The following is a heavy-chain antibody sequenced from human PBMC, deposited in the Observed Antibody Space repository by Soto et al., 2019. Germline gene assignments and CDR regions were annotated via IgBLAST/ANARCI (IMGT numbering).Heavy chain of an antibody. CDR3: ARARQRALDY. D-gene: IGHD6-25*01. J-gene: IGHJ4*02. Sequence: QVQLVESGGGVVQPGRSLRLSCAASGFTLSSYGMHWVRQAPGKGLEWVAVIWYDGSNKYYADSVKGRFTISRDNSKNTLYLQMNSLRAEGTAVYYGARARQRALDYWGQGTLVTVSS. CDR1: GFTLSSYG. CDR2: IWYDGSNK. V-gene: IGHV3-33*01.